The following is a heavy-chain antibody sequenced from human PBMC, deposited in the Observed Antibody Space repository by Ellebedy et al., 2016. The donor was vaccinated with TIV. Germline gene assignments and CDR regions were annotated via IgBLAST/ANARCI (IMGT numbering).Heavy chain of an antibody. CDR3: AKTSRDILTGWGAFDI. CDR2: IYYSGST. J-gene: IGHJ3*02. D-gene: IGHD3-9*01. Sequence: MPSETLSLTCTVSGGSISSYYWSWIRQPPGKGLEWIGYIYYSGSTNYNPSLESRVTISLDTSKNQFSLKLSSVTAADTAVYYCAKTSRDILTGWGAFDIWGQGTMVTVSS. CDR1: GGSISSYY. V-gene: IGHV4-59*01.